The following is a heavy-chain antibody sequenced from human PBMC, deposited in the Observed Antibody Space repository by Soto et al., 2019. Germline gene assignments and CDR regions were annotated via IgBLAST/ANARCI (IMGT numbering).Heavy chain of an antibody. V-gene: IGHV1-46*03. CDR3: ARAPDDPDAFDI. CDR1: GYTLTELS. CDR2: INPSGGST. Sequence: ASVKVSCKVSGYTLTELSMHWVRQAPGQGLEWMGIINPSGGSTSYAQKFQGRVTMTRDTSTSTVYMELSSLRSEDTAVYYCARAPDDPDAFDIWGQGTMVTVSS. J-gene: IGHJ3*02.